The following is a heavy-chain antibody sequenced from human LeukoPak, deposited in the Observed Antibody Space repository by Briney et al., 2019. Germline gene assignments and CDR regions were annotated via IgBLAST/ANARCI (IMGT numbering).Heavy chain of an antibody. D-gene: IGHD3-22*01. Sequence: SETLSLTCAVYGGSFCGYYWSWIRQPPGKGLEWIGEINHSGSTNYNPSLKSRVTISVDTSKNQFSLKLSSVTAADTAVYYCARQGYYDSSGYYYRDYWGQGTLVTVSS. CDR1: GGSFCGYY. V-gene: IGHV4-34*01. J-gene: IGHJ4*02. CDR2: INHSGST. CDR3: ARQGYYDSSGYYYRDY.